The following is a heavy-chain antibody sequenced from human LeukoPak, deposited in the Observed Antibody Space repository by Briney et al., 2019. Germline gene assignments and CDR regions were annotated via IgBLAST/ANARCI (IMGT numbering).Heavy chain of an antibody. V-gene: IGHV1-8*02. CDR3: ARDYYGSKSSSFDP. Sequence: ASVKVSCKASGYTFTGYYIHWVRQATGQGLEWLGWMNPNSGNTGYAQNFQGRVTMTRNTSIDTAYMELSSLRYEDTAVYYCARDYYGSKSSSFDPWGQGTLVTVSS. CDR2: MNPNSGNT. D-gene: IGHD3-10*01. J-gene: IGHJ5*02. CDR1: GYTFTGYY.